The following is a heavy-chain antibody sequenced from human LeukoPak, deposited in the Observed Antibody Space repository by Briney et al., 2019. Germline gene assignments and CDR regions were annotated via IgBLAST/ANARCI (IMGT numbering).Heavy chain of an antibody. CDR1: GGTFSSYT. CDR3: ASSTTAVAGPPYYYYGMDV. CDR2: IIPILGIA. J-gene: IGHJ6*02. D-gene: IGHD6-19*01. Sequence: LVKVSCKASGGTFSSYTISWVRQAPGQGLEWMGRIIPILGIANYAQKFQGRVTITADKSTSTAHMELSSLRSEDTAVYYCASSTTAVAGPPYYYYGMDVWGQGTTVTVSS. V-gene: IGHV1-69*02.